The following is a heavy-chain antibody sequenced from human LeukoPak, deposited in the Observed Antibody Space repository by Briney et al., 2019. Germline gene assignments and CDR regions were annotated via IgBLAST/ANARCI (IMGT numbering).Heavy chain of an antibody. CDR3: CGYDIYYYYGMDV. D-gene: IGHD5-12*01. Sequence: SETLSLTCTVSGGSIASDSYFWAWIRQPPGKGLEWIGSIYYSGSTYYNPSLKSRVTISVDTSKNQFSLKLSSVTAADTAVYYCCGYDIYYYYGMDVWGQGTTVTVSS. J-gene: IGHJ6*02. V-gene: IGHV4-39*01. CDR2: IYYSGST. CDR1: GGSIASDSYF.